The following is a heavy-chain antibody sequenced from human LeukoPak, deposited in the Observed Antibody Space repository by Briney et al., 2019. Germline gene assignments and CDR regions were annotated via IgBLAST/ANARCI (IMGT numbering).Heavy chain of an antibody. CDR2: ISTGGST. CDR1: GGSISSGNYY. J-gene: IGHJ4*02. V-gene: IGHV4-61*09. D-gene: IGHD3-3*01. Sequence: PSETLSLTCTVSGGSISSGNYYWSWIRQPAGKGLEWIGHISTGGSTNYNPSLKSRVTISVDTSKNQFSLNLSSMTAADTAVYYCARDSLYNFWSGYYHTTYYFDYWGQGTLVTVSS. CDR3: ARDSLYNFWSGYYHTTYYFDY.